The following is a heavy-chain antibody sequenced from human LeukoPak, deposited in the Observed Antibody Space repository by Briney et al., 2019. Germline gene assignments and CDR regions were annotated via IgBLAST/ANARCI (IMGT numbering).Heavy chain of an antibody. Sequence: GGSLRLSCAASGFTFSSYSMNWVRQAPGKGLEWVSSISSSSSYIYYADSVKGRFTISRDNAKNSLCLQMNSLRAEDTAVYYCARGGITMIVVVTGDYWGQGTLVTVSS. D-gene: IGHD3-22*01. CDR1: GFTFSSYS. CDR2: ISSSSSYI. V-gene: IGHV3-21*01. J-gene: IGHJ4*02. CDR3: ARGGITMIVVVTGDY.